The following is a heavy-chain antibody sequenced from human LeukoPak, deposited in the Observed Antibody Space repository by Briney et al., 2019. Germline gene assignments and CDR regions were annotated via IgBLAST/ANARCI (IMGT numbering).Heavy chain of an antibody. D-gene: IGHD3-22*01. CDR3: AREGIVVVIFYAFDI. Sequence: GGSLRLSCAASRFTFSNYGMHWVRQAPGKGLEWVAFIRYDGSSKYYADSVKGRFTISRDNSKNTLYLQMNSLRAEDTAVYYCAREGIVVVIFYAFDIWGQGTMVTVSS. CDR1: RFTFSNYG. J-gene: IGHJ3*02. V-gene: IGHV3-30*02. CDR2: IRYDGSSK.